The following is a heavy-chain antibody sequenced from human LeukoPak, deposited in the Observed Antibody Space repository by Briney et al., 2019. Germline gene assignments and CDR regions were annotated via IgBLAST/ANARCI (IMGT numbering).Heavy chain of an antibody. Sequence: ASVKVSCKASGYTFTSYYMHWVRQAPGQGLEWMGIINPSGGSTSYAQKFQGRVTITADESTSTAYMELSSLRSEDTAVYYCARITPISFDCSSTGCYRRYYYYGMDVWGQGTTVTVSS. V-gene: IGHV1-46*01. CDR3: ARITPISFDCSSTGCYRRYYYYGMDV. CDR1: GYTFTSYY. D-gene: IGHD2-2*02. CDR2: INPSGGST. J-gene: IGHJ6*02.